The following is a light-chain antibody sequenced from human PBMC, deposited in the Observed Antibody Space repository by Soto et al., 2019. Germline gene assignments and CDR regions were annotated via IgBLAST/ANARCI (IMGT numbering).Light chain of an antibody. Sequence: EIVMTQSPGTLSLSPGERVTLSCRASQSVSSSYLAWYQQKPGQPPRLLIYGAASRATGIPDRFSGSGSGTDFSLTISRLEPEDFAVYICQQYGSSPLTFGGGTKVDI. J-gene: IGKJ4*01. CDR1: QSVSSSY. V-gene: IGKV3-20*01. CDR2: GAA. CDR3: QQYGSSPLT.